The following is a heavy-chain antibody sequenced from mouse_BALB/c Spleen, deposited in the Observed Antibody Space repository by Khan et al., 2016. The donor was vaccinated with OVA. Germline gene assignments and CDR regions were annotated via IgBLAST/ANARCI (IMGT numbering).Heavy chain of an antibody. CDR3: AIYHGYFDV. Sequence: EVQLQQSGPDLVKPGALVKISCKASGYSFTGYYIHWVKQSHGKSLEWIGRVNPNNGGTSYNQKFKGKAILTVDKSSNTAYMELRSLTSEDSAVYSCAIYHGYFDVWGAGTTVTVSS. CDR2: VNPNNGGT. CDR1: GYSFTGYY. V-gene: IGHV1-26*01. J-gene: IGHJ1*01.